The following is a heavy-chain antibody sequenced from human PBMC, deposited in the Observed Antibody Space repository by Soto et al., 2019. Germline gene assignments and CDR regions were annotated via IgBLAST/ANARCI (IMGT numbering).Heavy chain of an antibody. CDR1: GFTFDDYG. CDR3: ARVPPGGYSGYDSAFDI. Sequence: GGSLRLSCAASGFTFDDYGMSWVRQAPGKGLEWVSGINWNGGSTGYADSVKGRFTISRDDAKNSLYLQMNSLRAEDTALYYCARVPPGGYSGYDSAFDIWGQGTMVTVSS. V-gene: IGHV3-20*04. D-gene: IGHD5-12*01. CDR2: INWNGGST. J-gene: IGHJ3*02.